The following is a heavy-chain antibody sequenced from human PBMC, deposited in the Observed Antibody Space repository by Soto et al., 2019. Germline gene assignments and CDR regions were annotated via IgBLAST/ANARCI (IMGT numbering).Heavy chain of an antibody. CDR1: GFTFSNFA. V-gene: IGHV3-23*01. CDR2: ITNSAGST. D-gene: IGHD3-16*02. J-gene: IGHJ4*02. Sequence: GGSLRLSCAASGFTFSNFAMSWVRQAPGEGLEWVSTITNSAGSTYYADSVKGRFTISRDNSRNTLFVQMNGLRAEDTAVYYSEKERAPIAFDYWGQGTLVTVSS. CDR3: EKERAPIAFDY.